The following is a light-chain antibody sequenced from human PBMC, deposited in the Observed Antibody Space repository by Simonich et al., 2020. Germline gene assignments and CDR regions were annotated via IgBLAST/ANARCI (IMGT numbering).Light chain of an antibody. CDR3: QQYYSTPLT. CDR2: WAS. Sequence: DIVMTQSPDSLAVSLGERATINCKSSQSVLYSSNNKNYLAWYQQKQGQPPKLLIYWASTRESGVPDRFSGSGSGTDFTLTISSLQAEYVAVYYCQQYYSTPLTFGGGTKVEIK. V-gene: IGKV4-1*01. CDR1: QSVLYSSNNKNY. J-gene: IGKJ4*01.